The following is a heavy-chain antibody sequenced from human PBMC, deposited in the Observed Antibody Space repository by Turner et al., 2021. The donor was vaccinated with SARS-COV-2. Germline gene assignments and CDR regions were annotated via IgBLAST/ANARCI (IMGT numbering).Heavy chain of an antibody. CDR3: ARARGVDYYDSSGQRFDP. Sequence: QVQLVQSGAEVNKPGSSVKVSCKASGVAFSSYAISWVRQAPGQGIEWMGVIIPIFGTANYAQKFQGRVTITADESTRTAYMELSSLRSEDTAVYYCARARGVDYYDSSGQRFDPWGQGTLVTVPS. J-gene: IGHJ5*02. CDR2: IIPIFGTA. CDR1: GVAFSSYA. V-gene: IGHV1-69*01. D-gene: IGHD3-22*01.